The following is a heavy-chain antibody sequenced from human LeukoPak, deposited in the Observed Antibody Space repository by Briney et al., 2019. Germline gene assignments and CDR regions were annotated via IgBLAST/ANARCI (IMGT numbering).Heavy chain of an antibody. J-gene: IGHJ4*02. D-gene: IGHD3-3*01. CDR3: TNWQFLED. CDR2: INWNSGSI. V-gene: IGHV3-9*01. Sequence: GGSLRLSCAASGFTFDDYAMHWVRQAPGKGLEWVAYINWNSGSIAYADSVKGRFTISRDNAKNSLYLQMNSLRAEDTALYYCTNWQFLEDWGQGTLVTVSS. CDR1: GFTFDDYA.